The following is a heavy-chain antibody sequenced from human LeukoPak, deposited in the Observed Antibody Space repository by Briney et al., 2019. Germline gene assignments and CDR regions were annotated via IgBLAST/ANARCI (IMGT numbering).Heavy chain of an antibody. CDR1: GFTFRSFE. V-gene: IGHV3-48*03. D-gene: IGHD2-8*01. J-gene: IGHJ5*02. Sequence: GGSLRLSCVASGFTFRSFEMNWVRQAPGKGLEWISYISGTGSTKYYADSVKGRFTISRDNAKNSLFLQMSGLRVEDTAVYYCARLIRGLTSLPWGQGTLVSVSS. CDR2: ISGTGSTK. CDR3: ARLIRGLTSLP.